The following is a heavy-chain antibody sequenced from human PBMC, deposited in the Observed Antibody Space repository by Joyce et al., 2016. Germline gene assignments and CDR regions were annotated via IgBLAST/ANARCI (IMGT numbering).Heavy chain of an antibody. D-gene: IGHD6-19*01. CDR3: ARQLRGWALDY. J-gene: IGHJ4*02. CDR2: IYPGDSDT. Sequence: EVQLVQSGAEVKKPGESLKISCKGSGNSFTGYWIAWVRQMPGKGLETMEIIYPGDSDTRYSPSFQVQVTISVDKSINTAYLQWSSLKASDTAMYFCARQLRGWALDYWGQGTLVTVAS. V-gene: IGHV5-51*01. CDR1: GNSFTGYW.